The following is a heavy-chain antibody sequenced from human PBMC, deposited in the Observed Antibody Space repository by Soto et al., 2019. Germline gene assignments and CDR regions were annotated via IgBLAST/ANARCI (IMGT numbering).Heavy chain of an antibody. D-gene: IGHD6-6*01. CDR3: ARVYSSSSGAYYYYGMDV. CDR2: IDPSDSYT. J-gene: IGHJ6*02. V-gene: IGHV5-10-1*01. CDR1: GYSFTSYW. Sequence: GESLKISCKGSGYSFTSYWISWVRQMPGKGLEWMGRIDPSDSYTSYSPSFQGHVTISADKSISTAYLQWSSLKASDTAMYYCARVYSSSSGAYYYYGMDVWGQGTTVTVSS.